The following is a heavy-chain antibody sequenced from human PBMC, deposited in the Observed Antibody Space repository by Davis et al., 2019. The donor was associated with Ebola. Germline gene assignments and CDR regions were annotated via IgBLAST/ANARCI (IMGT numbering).Heavy chain of an antibody. Sequence: GGSLRLSCVASGITLSSNGMHWVRQAPGKGLEWVSTLGLGADTYYADSVKGRFTISRDNSKNTLYLQMNSLRVEDTAIYYCAKDTSNVWFDVWGQGTMVTVSS. CDR1: GITLSSNG. J-gene: IGHJ3*01. CDR3: AKDTSNVWFDV. V-gene: IGHV3-23*01. CDR2: LGLGADT. D-gene: IGHD6-19*01.